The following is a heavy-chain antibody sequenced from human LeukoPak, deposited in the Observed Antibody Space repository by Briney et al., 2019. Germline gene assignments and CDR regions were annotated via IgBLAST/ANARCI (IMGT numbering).Heavy chain of an antibody. CDR3: ASTPYYDFRSGYPDYFDY. CDR1: GFTFSSYS. Sequence: GGSLRLSCAASGFTFSSYSMNWVRQAPGKGLEWVSSISSSSSYIYYADSVKGRFTISRDNAKNSLYLQMNSLRAEDTAVYYCASTPYYDFRSGYPDYFDYWGQGTLVTVSS. CDR2: ISSSSSYI. J-gene: IGHJ4*02. V-gene: IGHV3-21*01. D-gene: IGHD3-3*01.